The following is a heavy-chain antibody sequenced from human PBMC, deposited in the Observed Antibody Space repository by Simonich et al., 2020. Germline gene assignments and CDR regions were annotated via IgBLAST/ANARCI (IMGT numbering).Heavy chain of an antibody. D-gene: IGHD6-13*01. CDR3: ARSHIAAAGTGYFQH. V-gene: IGHV1-2*02. Sequence: QVQRVQSGAEVKKPGASVKVSCKASGYTFTGYYLHGVRQAPGQGLEGMGWINPNSGGTNYAQKFQGRVTMTRDTSISTAYMELSRLRSDDTAVYYCARSHIAAAGTGYFQHWGQGTLVTVSS. CDR1: GYTFTGYY. J-gene: IGHJ1*01. CDR2: INPNSGGT.